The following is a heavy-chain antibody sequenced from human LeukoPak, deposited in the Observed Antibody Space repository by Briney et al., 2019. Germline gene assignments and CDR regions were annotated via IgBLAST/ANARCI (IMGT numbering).Heavy chain of an antibody. D-gene: IGHD3-10*01. Sequence: SVKVSCKASGGTFSSYAISWVRQAPGQGLEWMGGIIPIFGTANYAQKFQGRVTITADKSTSTAYMELSSLRSEDTAVYYCARYPVTMVRGVITNYYYYYMDVWGKGTTVTVSS. CDR1: GGTFSSYA. J-gene: IGHJ6*03. CDR3: ARYPVTMVRGVITNYYYYYMDV. V-gene: IGHV1-69*06. CDR2: IIPIFGTA.